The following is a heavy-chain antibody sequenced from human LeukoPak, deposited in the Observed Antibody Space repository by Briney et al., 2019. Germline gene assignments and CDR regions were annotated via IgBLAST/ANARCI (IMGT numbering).Heavy chain of an antibody. CDR3: ARTPAAAGTMNWFDP. CDR1: GYTFTSYG. D-gene: IGHD6-13*01. Sequence: ASVKVSCKASGYTFTSYGISWVRQAPGQGLEWMGWISAYNGNTNYAQKLQGRVTMTTDTSTSTAYMGLRSLRSDDTAVYYCARTPAAAGTMNWFDPWGQGTLVTVSS. CDR2: ISAYNGNT. V-gene: IGHV1-18*01. J-gene: IGHJ5*02.